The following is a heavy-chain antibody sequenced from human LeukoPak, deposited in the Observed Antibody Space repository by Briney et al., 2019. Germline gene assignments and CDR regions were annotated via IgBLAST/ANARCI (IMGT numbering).Heavy chain of an antibody. V-gene: IGHV4-59*01. Sequence: SETLSLTCTVSGGSISSYYWSWIRQPPGKGLEWIGYIYYSGSTNYNPSLKSRVTISVDASKNQFSLKLSSVTAADTAVYYCARVPNVDTAMERSFFDYWGQGTLVTVSS. CDR1: GGSISSYY. J-gene: IGHJ4*02. CDR3: ARVPNVDTAMERSFFDY. CDR2: IYYSGST. D-gene: IGHD5-18*01.